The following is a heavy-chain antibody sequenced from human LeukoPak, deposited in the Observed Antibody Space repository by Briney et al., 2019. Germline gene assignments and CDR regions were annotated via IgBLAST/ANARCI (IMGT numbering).Heavy chain of an antibody. J-gene: IGHJ4*02. CDR3: ARDLAYSSSWYLGAFDY. CDR1: GFTFSSYA. V-gene: IGHV3-23*01. D-gene: IGHD6-13*01. Sequence: HAGGSLRLSCAASGFTFSSYAMSWVRQAPGKGLEWVSAISGSGGGTYYADSVKGRFTISRDNSKNTLYLQMNSLRAEDTAVYYCARDLAYSSSWYLGAFDYWGQGTLVTVSS. CDR2: ISGSGGGT.